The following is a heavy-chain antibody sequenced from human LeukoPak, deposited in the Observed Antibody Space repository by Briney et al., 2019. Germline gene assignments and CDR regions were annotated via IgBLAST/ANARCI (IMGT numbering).Heavy chain of an antibody. CDR2: INPSGGST. Sequence: GASVKVSCKASGYTFTSYYMHWVRQAPGQGLEWMGIINPSGGSTSYAQKFQGRVTMTRDMSTSTVYMELSSLRSEDRAVYYCARGSGYCSSTSCYLRWGYFDYWGQGTLVTVSS. D-gene: IGHD2-2*01. V-gene: IGHV1-46*01. CDR3: ARGSGYCSSTSCYLRWGYFDY. J-gene: IGHJ4*02. CDR1: GYTFTSYY.